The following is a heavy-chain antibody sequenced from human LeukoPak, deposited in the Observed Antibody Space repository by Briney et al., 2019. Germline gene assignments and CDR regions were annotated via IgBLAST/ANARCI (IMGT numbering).Heavy chain of an antibody. CDR2: MNPNSGNT. CDR1: GYTFTSYD. CDR3: TRGRPTSFDP. D-gene: IGHD6-6*01. J-gene: IGHJ5*02. Sequence: ASVKVSCKASGYTFTSYDINWVRQATGQGLEWLGWMNPNSGNTGYAQKFQGRVTITGDTSINTAYMELSSLTSEDTAVYYCTRGRPTSFDPWGQGTLVTVS. V-gene: IGHV1-8*03.